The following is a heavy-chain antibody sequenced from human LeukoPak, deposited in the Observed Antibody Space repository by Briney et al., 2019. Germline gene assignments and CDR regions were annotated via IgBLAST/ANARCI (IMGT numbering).Heavy chain of an antibody. CDR3: TTGTWIQLWLADY. D-gene: IGHD5-18*01. J-gene: IGHJ4*02. CDR2: IKGRAEGGTT. CDR1: GFTFSNAC. V-gene: IGHV3-15*01. Sequence: GGSLRLSCAASGFTFSNACMSWVRQAPGKGLEWVGHIKGRAEGGTTDYAAPVQGRFTISRDDSKNTLYLQMNSLKTEDTAVYYCTTGTWIQLWLADYWGQGTLVTVSS.